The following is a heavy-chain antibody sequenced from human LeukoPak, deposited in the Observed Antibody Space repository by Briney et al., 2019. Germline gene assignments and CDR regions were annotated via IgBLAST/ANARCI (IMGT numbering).Heavy chain of an antibody. CDR2: IIPIFGTA. J-gene: IGHJ5*02. CDR1: GGTFSSYS. Sequence: ASVKVSCKASGGTFSSYSISWVRQAPGQGLEWMGGIIPIFGTANYAQKFQGRVTITTDESTSTAYMELSSLRSEDTAVYYCASSGDFWSGYSNWFDPWGQGTLVTVSS. V-gene: IGHV1-69*05. D-gene: IGHD3-3*01. CDR3: ASSGDFWSGYSNWFDP.